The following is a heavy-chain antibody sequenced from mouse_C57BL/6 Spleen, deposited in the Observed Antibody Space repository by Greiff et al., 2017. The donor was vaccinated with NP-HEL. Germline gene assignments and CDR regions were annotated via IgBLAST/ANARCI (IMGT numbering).Heavy chain of an antibody. V-gene: IGHV5-17*01. CDR2: ISSGSSTI. J-gene: IGHJ2*01. Sequence: EVKLVESGGGLVKPGGSLKLSCAASGFTFSDYGMHWVRQAPEKGLEWVAYISSGSSTIYYADTVKGRFTISRDNAKNTLFLQMTSLRSEDTAMYYCATIYYYGFDYWGQGTTLTVSS. CDR3: ATIYYYGFDY. CDR1: GFTFSDYG. D-gene: IGHD1-1*01.